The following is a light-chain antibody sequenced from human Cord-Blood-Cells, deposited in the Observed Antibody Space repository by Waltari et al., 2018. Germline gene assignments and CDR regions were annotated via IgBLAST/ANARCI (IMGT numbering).Light chain of an antibody. CDR1: QSVNYF. CDR3: QQHTNWPLT. CDR2: DAS. Sequence: DILLTQSPPTLSFSLGERATLSCRASQSVNYFLAWFQQKPGQPPRLLIYDASNTATGIPARFSGSGSGTDFTLTISSLEPEDFAVYYCQQHTNWPLTFGGGTKVDIK. V-gene: IGKV3-11*01. J-gene: IGKJ4*01.